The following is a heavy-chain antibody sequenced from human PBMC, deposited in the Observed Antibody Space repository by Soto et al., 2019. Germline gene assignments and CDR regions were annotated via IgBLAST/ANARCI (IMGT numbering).Heavy chain of an antibody. Sequence: GESLKISCAASGFTFSSYGMHWVRQAPGKGLEWVAVIWYDGSNKYYADSVKGRFTISRDNSKNTLYLQMNSLRAEDTAVYYCARELPGDYFDYWGQGTLVTVSS. CDR3: ARELPGDYFDY. CDR2: IWYDGSNK. J-gene: IGHJ4*02. CDR1: GFTFSSYG. D-gene: IGHD1-26*01. V-gene: IGHV3-33*01.